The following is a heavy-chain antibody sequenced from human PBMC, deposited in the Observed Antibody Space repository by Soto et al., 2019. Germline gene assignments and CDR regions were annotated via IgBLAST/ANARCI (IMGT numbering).Heavy chain of an antibody. CDR1: GFTFSSYG. CDR3: AKVDRYSSGWFDY. CDR2: ISYDGSNK. V-gene: IGHV3-30*18. J-gene: IGHJ5*01. Sequence: PGGSLRLSCAASGFTFSSYGMHWVRQAPGKGLEWVAVISYDGSNKYYADSVKGRFTISRDNSKNTPYLQMNSLRAEDTAVYYCAKVDRYSSGWFDYWGQGTLVTVSS. D-gene: IGHD6-19*01.